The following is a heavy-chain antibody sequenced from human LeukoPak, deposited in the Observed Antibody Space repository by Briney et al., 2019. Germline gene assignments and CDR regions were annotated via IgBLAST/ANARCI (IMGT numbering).Heavy chain of an antibody. J-gene: IGHJ4*02. CDR3: ARLWSHSKTEDY. Sequence: SETLSLTCIVSGDSISSGLYSWGWIRQPPGEGLEWIGNIYHNGDTYYNPSLRSRVTISVDTSENQFSLSLRSVTAADTAVYYCARLWSHSKTEDYWGQGTVVTVSS. CDR2: IYHNGDT. CDR1: GDSISSGLYS. D-gene: IGHD3-16*01. V-gene: IGHV4-39*01.